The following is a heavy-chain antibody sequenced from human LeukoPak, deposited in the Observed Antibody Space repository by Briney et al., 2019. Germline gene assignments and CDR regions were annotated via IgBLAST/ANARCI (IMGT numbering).Heavy chain of an antibody. CDR2: IYPGDSDT. Sequence: GESLKISYKGSGYSFTSYWIGWVRQMPGKGLEWMGIIYPGDSDTRYSPSFQGQVTISADKSISTAYLQWSGLKASDTAMYYCARRSNGPGYYYYYMDVWGKGTTVTVSS. J-gene: IGHJ6*03. CDR1: GYSFTSYW. CDR3: ARRSNGPGYYYYYMDV. V-gene: IGHV5-51*01. D-gene: IGHD2-2*01.